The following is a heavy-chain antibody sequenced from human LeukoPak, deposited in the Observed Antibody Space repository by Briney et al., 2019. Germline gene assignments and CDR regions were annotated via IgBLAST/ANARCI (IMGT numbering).Heavy chain of an antibody. J-gene: IGHJ4*02. Sequence: GGSLRLSCAASGFTLSTYVIHWVRQAPGKGLEWVALIWHDGSNKYYGDSVKDRFTISRDNSKNTLYLQMDSLRDEDTAVYYCARDRGYTYGHPLDYWGQGTLVTVSS. CDR3: ARDRGYTYGHPLDY. V-gene: IGHV3-33*01. CDR2: IWHDGSNK. D-gene: IGHD5-18*01. CDR1: GFTLSTYV.